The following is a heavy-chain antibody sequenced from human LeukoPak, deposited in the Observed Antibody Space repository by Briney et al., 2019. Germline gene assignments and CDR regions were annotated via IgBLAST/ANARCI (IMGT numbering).Heavy chain of an antibody. J-gene: IGHJ4*02. Sequence: GASVKVSCKASGYTFTSYGISWVRQAPGQGLEWMGWICAYNGNTNYAQKLQGRVTMTTDTSTSTAYMELRSLRSDDTAVYYCARAAPPLGYCNSTSCYGDGYFDYWGQGTLVTVSS. CDR2: ICAYNGNT. V-gene: IGHV1-18*01. D-gene: IGHD2-2*01. CDR3: ARAAPPLGYCNSTSCYGDGYFDY. CDR1: GYTFTSYG.